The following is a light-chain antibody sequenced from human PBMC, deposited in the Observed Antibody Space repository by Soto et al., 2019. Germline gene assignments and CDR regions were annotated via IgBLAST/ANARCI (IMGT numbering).Light chain of an antibody. CDR2: VAS. V-gene: IGKV1-39*01. J-gene: IGKJ4*01. Sequence: DIQMTQSPSSLSASVGDRVTITCRASQNIGRFLNWHQQKPGKAPNVLINVASTLRSGVPSRFSGSGSGTDFNLPINSLQPEDFATYFCQQSFTTPLTFGGGTKVEIK. CDR1: QNIGRF. CDR3: QQSFTTPLT.